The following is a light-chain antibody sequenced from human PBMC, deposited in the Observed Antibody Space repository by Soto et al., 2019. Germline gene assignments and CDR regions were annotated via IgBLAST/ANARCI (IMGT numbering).Light chain of an antibody. V-gene: IGKV1-27*01. J-gene: IGKJ1*01. CDR1: QGISNY. CDR2: AAS. Sequence: DIQMTQSPSSLSASVGDRVTITCRARQGISNYLAWYQQKPGKVPKLLIYAASTLQSGVPSRFSGSGSWTDFTLTISSLQPQDVATYYCQKYNRAPWTFGQGTTVEIK. CDR3: QKYNRAPWT.